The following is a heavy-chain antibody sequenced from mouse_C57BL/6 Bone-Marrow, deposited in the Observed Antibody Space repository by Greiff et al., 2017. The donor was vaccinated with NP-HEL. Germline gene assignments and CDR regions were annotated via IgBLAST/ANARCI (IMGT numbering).Heavy chain of an antibody. CDR3: ARRFGWYFDV. CDR1: GFTFSDYY. V-gene: IGHV5-12*01. CDR2: ISNGGGST. Sequence: EVMLVESGGGLVQPGGSLKLSCAASGFTFSDYYMYWVRQTPEKRLEWVAYISNGGGSTYYPDTVKGRFTISRDNAKNTLYLQMSRLKSEDTAMYYCARRFGWYFDVWGTGTTVTVSS. J-gene: IGHJ1*03.